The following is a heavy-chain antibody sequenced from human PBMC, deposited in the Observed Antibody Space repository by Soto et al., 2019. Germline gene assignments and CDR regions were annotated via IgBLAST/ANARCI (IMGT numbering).Heavy chain of an antibody. J-gene: IGHJ5*02. Sequence: SSETLSLTCTVSGGSISSSSYYWGWIRQPPGKGLEWIGSIYYSGSTYYNPSLKSRVTISVDTSKNQFSLKLSSVTAADTAVYYCARRAYDFSSGYYGRFDPWGQGTLVTV. V-gene: IGHV4-39*01. CDR1: GGSISSSSYY. CDR3: ARRAYDFSSGYYGRFDP. CDR2: IYYSGST. D-gene: IGHD3-3*01.